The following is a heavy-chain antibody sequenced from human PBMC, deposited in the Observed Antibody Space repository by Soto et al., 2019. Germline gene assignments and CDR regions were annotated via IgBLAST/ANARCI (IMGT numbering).Heavy chain of an antibody. CDR2: ISGSGGRS. V-gene: IGHV3-23*01. J-gene: IGHJ4*02. Sequence: PGGSLRLSCAASGFTFSNYAMTWVCQGPGKGLEWVSGISGSGGRSYYADSVKGRFTISRDNSKSTLYLQMNSLRAEDTAVYYCAKAYFVWSSEQPYYFDYWGQGTLVTVSS. D-gene: IGHD3-16*01. CDR1: GFTFSNYA. CDR3: AKAYFVWSSEQPYYFDY.